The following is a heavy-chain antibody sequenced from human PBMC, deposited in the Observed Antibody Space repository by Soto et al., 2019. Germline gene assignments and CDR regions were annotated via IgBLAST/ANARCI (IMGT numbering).Heavy chain of an antibody. J-gene: IGHJ6*02. CDR1: GFTFSPYW. V-gene: IGHV3-7*05. CDR2: IKEDGSEE. Sequence: EVQLVESGGGLVQPGGSLRLSCAASGFTFSPYWMNWVRQAPGKGLQWVANIKEDGSEEYYGDSVKGRFTISRDNAKNSLYLDMNSLRGEDTAVYYCARDWGAPGRGSALGYYYHFGMDVWGQGTTVTVPS. D-gene: IGHD3-16*01. CDR3: ARDWGAPGRGSALGYYYHFGMDV.